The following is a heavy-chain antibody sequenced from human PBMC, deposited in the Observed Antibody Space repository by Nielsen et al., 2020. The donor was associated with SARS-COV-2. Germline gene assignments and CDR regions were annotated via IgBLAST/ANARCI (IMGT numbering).Heavy chain of an antibody. Sequence: ASVKVSCKASGYSFTTYAIHWARQAPGQRLEWMGWINADNGNTRYSQEFQGRVTLNRDTSASTAYMELSSLRSEDTAVYYCARDLRATKYYYDSSGYYYDYWGQGTLVTVSS. D-gene: IGHD3-22*01. CDR2: INADNGNT. CDR1: GYSFTTYA. V-gene: IGHV1-3*01. J-gene: IGHJ4*02. CDR3: ARDLRATKYYYDSSGYYYDY.